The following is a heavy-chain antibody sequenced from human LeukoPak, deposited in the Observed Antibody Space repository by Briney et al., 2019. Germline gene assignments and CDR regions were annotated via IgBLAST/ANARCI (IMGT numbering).Heavy chain of an antibody. Sequence: RGGPRLSSVPSGFTFISQVRTWGPQSLGGGRGWVATISVTGDRTYSAASVKGRFTVSKDNSKSTLYVQMNSLRAEDTAVYYCAKFEGGDYWGQGTLVTVSS. CDR1: GFTFISQV. CDR2: ISVTGDRT. D-gene: IGHD3-9*01. J-gene: IGHJ4*02. CDR3: AKFEGGDY. V-gene: IGHV3-23*01.